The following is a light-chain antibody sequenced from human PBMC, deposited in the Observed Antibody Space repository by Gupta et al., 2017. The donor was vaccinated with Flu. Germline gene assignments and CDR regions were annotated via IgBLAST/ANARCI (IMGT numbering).Light chain of an antibody. CDR1: SSNIGSNA. CDR2: GNV. J-gene: IGLJ1*01. CDR3: AAWDDSLNGHYV. Sequence: QSVPAQPPSASGTPGQRATISCSGSSSNIGSNAVNWYQQVPGTAPKLLIYGNVPRPSGVPDRFSGSNSGTSASLAIGGLQSEDEADYYCAAWDDSLNGHYVFGTGTKVTAL. V-gene: IGLV1-44*01.